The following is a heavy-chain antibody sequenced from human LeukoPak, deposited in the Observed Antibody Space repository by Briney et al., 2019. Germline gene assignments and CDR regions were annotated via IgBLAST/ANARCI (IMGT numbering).Heavy chain of an antibody. CDR1: GFTFNTFN. V-gene: IGHV3-21*01. CDR2: ITSGGDYI. CDR3: ARAVGPIHGKYYFDH. D-gene: IGHD1-26*01. J-gene: IGHJ4*02. Sequence: GGSLRLSCAASGFTFNTFNMNWVRQAPGKGLEWVSSITSGGDYIYYADSVKGRFTTSRDNAKNSLSLQLNSLRVEDTAVYYCARAVGPIHGKYYFDHWGQGTLVTVSS.